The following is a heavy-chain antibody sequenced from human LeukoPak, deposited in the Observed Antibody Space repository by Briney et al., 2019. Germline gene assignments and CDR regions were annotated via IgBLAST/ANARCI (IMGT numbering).Heavy chain of an antibody. Sequence: GGSLRLSCAASGFIFSDHYMDWVRQAPGKGLEWVGRTRNKANSYSTEYAASVKGRFTISRDDSKNSVYLQMNSLRTEDTAVYYCAKPVPAATQVDYWGQGTLVTVSS. D-gene: IGHD2-2*01. V-gene: IGHV3-72*01. CDR3: AKPVPAATQVDY. J-gene: IGHJ4*02. CDR1: GFIFSDHY. CDR2: TRNKANSYST.